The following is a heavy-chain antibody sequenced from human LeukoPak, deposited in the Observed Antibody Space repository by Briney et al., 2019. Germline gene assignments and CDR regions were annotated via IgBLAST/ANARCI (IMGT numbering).Heavy chain of an antibody. V-gene: IGHV3-48*02. CDR1: GFTFSSYS. J-gene: IGHJ4*02. D-gene: IGHD3-22*01. CDR2: ISSSSSTI. Sequence: QPGGSLRLSCAASGFTFSSYSMNWVRQAPGKGLEWVSYISSSSSTIYYADSVKGRFTISRDNAKNSLYLQMNSLRDEDTAVYYCASGPGHIYYDSSGYYWGDYWGQGTLVTVSS. CDR3: ASGPGHIYYDSSGYYWGDY.